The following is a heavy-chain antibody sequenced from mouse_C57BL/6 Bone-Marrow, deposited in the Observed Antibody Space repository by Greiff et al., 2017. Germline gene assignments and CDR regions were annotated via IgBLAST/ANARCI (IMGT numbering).Heavy chain of an antibody. CDR2: INPSTGGT. Sequence: VHVKQSGPELVKPGASVKISCKASGYSFTGYYMNWVKQSPEKSLEWIGEINPSTGGTTYNQKFKAKATLTVDKSSSTAYMQLKSLTSEDSAVYYCARKPYFDYWGQGTTLTVSS. J-gene: IGHJ2*01. CDR3: ARKPYFDY. CDR1: GYSFTGYY. V-gene: IGHV1-42*01.